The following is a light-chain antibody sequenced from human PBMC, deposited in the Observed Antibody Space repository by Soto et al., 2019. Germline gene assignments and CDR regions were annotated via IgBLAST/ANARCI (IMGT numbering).Light chain of an antibody. CDR3: SSYTSSSTLV. CDR1: SSDVGGYHY. V-gene: IGLV2-14*01. J-gene: IGLJ1*01. Sequence: QSALTQPASVSGSPGRSITISCTGSSSDVGGYHYVSWYQQHPGKAPKLMIYEVSNRPSGVSNRFSGSKSGNTASLTISGLQAEDEADYYCSSYTSSSTLVFGTGTKLTVL. CDR2: EVS.